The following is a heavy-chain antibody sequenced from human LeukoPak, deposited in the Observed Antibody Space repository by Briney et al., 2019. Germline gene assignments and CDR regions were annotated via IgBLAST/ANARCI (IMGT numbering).Heavy chain of an antibody. CDR1: GFPFDDYG. CDR3: AKDRFFYDSGSKAN. D-gene: IGHD3-22*01. CDR2: ISWNSGII. Sequence: GRSLRLSCVASGFPFDDYGMFWVRQSPGKGLEWVSSISWNSGIIDYADSVKGRFTISRDNAKNSLYLQMNSPRVEDTAFYYCAKDRFFYDSGSKANWGQGTLVTVSS. J-gene: IGHJ4*02. V-gene: IGHV3-9*01.